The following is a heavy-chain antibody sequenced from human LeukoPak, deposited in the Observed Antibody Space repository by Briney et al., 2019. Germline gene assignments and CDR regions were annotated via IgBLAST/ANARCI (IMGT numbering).Heavy chain of an antibody. D-gene: IGHD3-16*01. V-gene: IGHV3-33*01. CDR3: VRDLGSERTFDF. J-gene: IGHJ4*02. CDR1: GFTFKNFG. Sequence: GRSLRLYCTASGFTFKNFGMHWVRQAPGKGLEWVAVIYYDAGNQFYAASVRGRFTISRDNSKNTLYLEMNSLRVEDTAVYYCVRDLGSERTFDFWGQGVLVTVSS. CDR2: IYYDAGNQ.